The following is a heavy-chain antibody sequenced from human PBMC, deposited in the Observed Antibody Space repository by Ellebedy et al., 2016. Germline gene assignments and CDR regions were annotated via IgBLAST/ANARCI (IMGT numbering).Heavy chain of an antibody. Sequence: GESLKISCAASGFAFSDYYMSWVRQAPGKGLEWVANIKEDGSENYHVDSVKGRFTISRDNAKNSLYLQMNSLRAEDTAVYYCVRAYFYNSSGYYAFRYWGQGALVTVSS. CDR1: GFAFSDYY. CDR3: VRAYFYNSSGYYAFRY. CDR2: IKEDGSEN. J-gene: IGHJ4*02. D-gene: IGHD3-22*01. V-gene: IGHV3-7*01.